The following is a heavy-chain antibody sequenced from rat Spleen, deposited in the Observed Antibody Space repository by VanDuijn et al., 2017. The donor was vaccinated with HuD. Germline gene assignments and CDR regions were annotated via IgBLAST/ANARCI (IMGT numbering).Heavy chain of an antibody. J-gene: IGHJ4*01. Sequence: EVHLVESGGGLVQPGRSLKLSCTASGFTFSDYYMAWVRQAPKKGLEWVASISYEGSSTYYGDSVKGRFTISRDNAKSSLYLQMDSLRSEDTATYYCARHQDRVSVMDAWGQGASVTVSS. V-gene: IGHV5-22*01. CDR2: ISYEGSST. CDR1: GFTFSDYY. D-gene: IGHD1-4*01. CDR3: ARHQDRVSVMDA.